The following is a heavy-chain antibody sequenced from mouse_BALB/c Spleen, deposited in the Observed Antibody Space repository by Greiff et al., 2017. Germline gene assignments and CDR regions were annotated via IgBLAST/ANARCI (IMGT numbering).Heavy chain of an antibody. Sequence: VQLQQPGAELVKPGASVKLSCKASGYTFTSYWMHWVKQRPGQGLEWIGEINPSNGRTNYNEKFKSKATLTVDKSSSTAYMQLSSLTSEDSAVYYCARSRRYDAWFAYWGQGTLVTVSA. CDR2: INPSNGRT. J-gene: IGHJ3*01. V-gene: IGHV1S81*02. CDR1: GYTFTSYW. CDR3: ARSRRYDAWFAY. D-gene: IGHD2-14*01.